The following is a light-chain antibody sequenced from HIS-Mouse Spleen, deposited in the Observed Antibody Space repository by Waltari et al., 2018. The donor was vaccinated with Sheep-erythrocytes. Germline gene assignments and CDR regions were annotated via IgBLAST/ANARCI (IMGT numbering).Light chain of an antibody. J-gene: IGLJ2*01. CDR3: QAWDSSTAV. CDR1: KLGDKY. Sequence: SYELTQPPSVSVYPGQTASITCSGDKLGDKYACWYQQKPGQSPVLVIYQDSKRPSGIPERFSGSNSGNTAPLTISGTQAMDEADYYCQAWDSSTAVFGGGTKLTVL. V-gene: IGLV3-1*01. CDR2: QDS.